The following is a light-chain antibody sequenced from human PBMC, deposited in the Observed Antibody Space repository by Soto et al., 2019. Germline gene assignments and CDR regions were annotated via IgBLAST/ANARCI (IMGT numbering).Light chain of an antibody. CDR3: QQYGSSPPIT. CDR2: GAS. CDR1: ESVRSSY. J-gene: IGKJ5*01. V-gene: IGKV3-20*01. Sequence: EIVLTQSPGTLFLSPGERATVSCRASESVRSSYLAWYQQKGGQAPRLLIYGASSRATGIPDRFSGSGSGTDFTLTINRLEPEDFAVYYCQQYGSSPPITFGQGTRLEIK.